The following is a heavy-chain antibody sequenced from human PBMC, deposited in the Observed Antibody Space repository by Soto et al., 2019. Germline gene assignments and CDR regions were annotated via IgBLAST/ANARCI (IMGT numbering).Heavy chain of an antibody. CDR1: GFTFDDYA. V-gene: IGHV3-9*01. D-gene: IGHD6-19*01. CDR3: VKDTKHMGTLGWFVS. Sequence: GGSLRLSCAASGFTFDDYAMHWVRQSPGKGLQWVSGISWNSANTGYAESVRGRFTISRDNSMNSLYLQISGLRPEDTAMYYCVKDTKHMGTLGWFVSWGQGTLVTVSS. J-gene: IGHJ5*02. CDR2: ISWNSANT.